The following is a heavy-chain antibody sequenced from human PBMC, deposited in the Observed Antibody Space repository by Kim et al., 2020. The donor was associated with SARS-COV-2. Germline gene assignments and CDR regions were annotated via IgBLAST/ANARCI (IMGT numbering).Heavy chain of an antibody. CDR3: AREGHSSSSGGLYYYYYGMDV. Sequence: SETLSLTCTVSGGSISSYYWSWIRQPPGKGLEWIGYIYYSGSTNYNPSLKSRVTISVDTSKNQFSLKLSSVTAADTAVYYCAREGHSSSSGGLYYYYYGMDVWGQGTTVTVSS. D-gene: IGHD6-13*01. V-gene: IGHV4-59*13. J-gene: IGHJ6*02. CDR2: IYYSGST. CDR1: GGSISSYY.